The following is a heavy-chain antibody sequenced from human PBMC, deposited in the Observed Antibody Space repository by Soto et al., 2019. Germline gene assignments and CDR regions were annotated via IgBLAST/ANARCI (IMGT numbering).Heavy chain of an antibody. CDR3: APSIRDIVATNTYLDY. J-gene: IGHJ4*02. CDR2: FDPEDGET. V-gene: IGHV1-24*01. D-gene: IGHD5-12*01. CDR1: GYTLTELS. Sequence: ASLKVSCKVSGYTLTELSMQWVRQAPGKGLEWMGGFDPEDGETIYAQKFQGRVTMTEDTSTDTAYMERSILRSEDTAVYYCAPSIRDIVATNTYLDYWRQGTLVTVSS.